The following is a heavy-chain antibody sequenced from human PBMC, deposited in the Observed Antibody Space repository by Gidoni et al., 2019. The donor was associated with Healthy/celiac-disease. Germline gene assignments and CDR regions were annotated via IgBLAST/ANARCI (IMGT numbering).Heavy chain of an antibody. J-gene: IGHJ5*02. CDR1: GYTFTSYA. V-gene: IGHV1-3*01. CDR2: INAGNGNT. D-gene: IGHD3-3*01. Sequence: QVQLVQSGAEVKKPGASVKVSCKASGYTFTSYAMHWVRQAPGQRLEWMGWINAGNGNTQYSQKFQGRVTITRDTSASTAYMELSSLRSEDTAVYYCARCYDFWSGYSPEDNRFDPWGQGTLVTVSS. CDR3: ARCYDFWSGYSPEDNRFDP.